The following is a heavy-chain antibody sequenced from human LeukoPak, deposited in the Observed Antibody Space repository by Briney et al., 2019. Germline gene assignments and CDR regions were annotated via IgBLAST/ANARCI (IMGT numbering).Heavy chain of an antibody. CDR1: GFTFSSYS. J-gene: IGHJ3*02. D-gene: IGHD3-10*01. CDR3: AKDTYGYAFDI. V-gene: IGHV3-48*01. CDR2: ISSSSTI. Sequence: GGSLRLSCAASGFTFSSYSMNWVRQAPGKGLEWVSYISSSSTIYYADSVKGRFTISRDNSKNTLYLQMNSLRAEDTAVYYCAKDTYGYAFDIWGQGTMVTVSS.